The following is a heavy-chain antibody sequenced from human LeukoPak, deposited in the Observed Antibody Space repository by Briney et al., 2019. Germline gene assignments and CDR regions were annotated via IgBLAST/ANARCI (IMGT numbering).Heavy chain of an antibody. CDR2: ISASGSNI. CDR3: ARVKGSYFDY. Sequence: GGSLRLSCAASGFPLSSYRINWFRQAPGKGLEWVAYISASGSNIYYVDSVKGRFTVSRDNPKSSLFLQMNSPRAEDTAVYYCARVKGSYFDYWGQGALVTVSS. J-gene: IGHJ4*02. CDR1: GFPLSSYR. V-gene: IGHV3-48*01. D-gene: IGHD2-15*01.